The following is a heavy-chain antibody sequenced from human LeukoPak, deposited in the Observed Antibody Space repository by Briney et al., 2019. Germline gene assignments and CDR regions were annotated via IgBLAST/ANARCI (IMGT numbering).Heavy chain of an antibody. J-gene: IGHJ4*02. V-gene: IGHV3-23*01. CDR1: GFTFKICP. CDR3: VICISQFVVGGPAF. Sequence: GGSLRLSCAASGFTFKICPMRGARQAPGRGGEWVSSRDGCGCLSYYHVSVIRPFTISRLNTKDTLYLELDSLRAESSALYHCVICISQFVVGGPAFWREGTQVTVSS. CDR2: RDGCGCLS. D-gene: IGHD3-10*01.